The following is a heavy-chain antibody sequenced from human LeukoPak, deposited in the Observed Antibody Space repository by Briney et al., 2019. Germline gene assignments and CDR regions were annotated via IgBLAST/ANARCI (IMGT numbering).Heavy chain of an antibody. CDR1: GGSISSSSYY. CDR2: IYHSGST. CDR3: ARDRDYGGNSRWYFDL. Sequence: SETLSLTCTVSGGSISSSSYYWGWIRQPPGKGLEWIGSIYHSGSTYYNPSLKSRVTISVDTSKNQFSLKLSSVTAADTAVYYCARDRDYGGNSRWYFDLWGRGTLVTVSS. D-gene: IGHD4-23*01. V-gene: IGHV4-39*07. J-gene: IGHJ2*01.